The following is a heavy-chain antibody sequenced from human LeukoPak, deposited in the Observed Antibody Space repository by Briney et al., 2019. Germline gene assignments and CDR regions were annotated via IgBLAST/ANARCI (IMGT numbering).Heavy chain of an antibody. J-gene: IGHJ4*02. CDR3: VREKSTGDYRTSDY. D-gene: IGHD3-9*01. Sequence: GGSLRLSCAASGFTFGSYAMHWVRQAPVKGLEWVAVIKFDGSNIHYADSVRGRFTISRDNSKNTLYLQIDSLRAEDTAIYYCVREKSTGDYRTSDYWGQGTLVTVPS. CDR1: GFTFGSYA. CDR2: IKFDGSNI. V-gene: IGHV3-30*04.